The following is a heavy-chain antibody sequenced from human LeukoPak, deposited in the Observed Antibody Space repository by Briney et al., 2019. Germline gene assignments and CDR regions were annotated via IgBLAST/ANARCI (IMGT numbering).Heavy chain of an antibody. V-gene: IGHV3-53*01. CDR3: AKRGVVIRVILVGFHKEAYYFDS. CDR2: VYGDGST. D-gene: IGHD3-22*01. J-gene: IGHJ4*02. Sequence: GGSLRLSCAVSGFTVSINYMAWVRQAPGKGLEWVSLVYGDGSTYYADSVKGRFTISTDHPKNTLYLQMNSLRAEDTAVYFCAKRGVVIRVILVGFHKEAYYFDSWGQGALVTVSS. CDR1: GFTVSINY.